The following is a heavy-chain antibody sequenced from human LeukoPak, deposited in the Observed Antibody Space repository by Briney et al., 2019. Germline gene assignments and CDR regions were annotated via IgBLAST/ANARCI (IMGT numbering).Heavy chain of an antibody. Sequence: PGGSLRLSCAASGFTFSAYYMSWIRHAPGKGLEWVSYISGSSTDTNYADSVKGRFIISRDNAKNSLYLQMNRLRAEDTAVYYCARGDRVAGDWGQGTLVPVSS. CDR1: GFTFSAYY. D-gene: IGHD1-14*01. J-gene: IGHJ4*02. CDR2: ISGSSTDT. CDR3: ARGDRVAGD. V-gene: IGHV3-11*05.